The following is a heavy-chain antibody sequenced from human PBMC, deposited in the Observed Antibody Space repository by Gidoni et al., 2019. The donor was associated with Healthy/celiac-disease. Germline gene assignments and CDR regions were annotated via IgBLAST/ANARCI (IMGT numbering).Heavy chain of an antibody. J-gene: IGHJ6*02. CDR2: ISSSSSYI. CDR1: GFTFSSYS. CDR3: ARAPITMVRGYYYGMDV. Sequence: EVQLVESGGGLVKPGGSLRLSCAASGFTFSSYSMNWVRQAPGKGLELVSSISSSSSYIYYADSVKGRFTISRDNAKNSLYLQMNSLRAEDTAVYYCARAPITMVRGYYYGMDVWGQGTTVTVSS. D-gene: IGHD3-10*01. V-gene: IGHV3-21*01.